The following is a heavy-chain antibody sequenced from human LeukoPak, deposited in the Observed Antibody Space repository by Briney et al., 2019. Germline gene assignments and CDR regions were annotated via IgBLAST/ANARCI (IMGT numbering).Heavy chain of an antibody. CDR2: IYSGGGI. V-gene: IGHV3-53*01. CDR1: GFIVSSNY. Sequence: GGSLRLSCAASGFIVSSNYMSWVRQAPGKGLEWVSVIYSGGGISYADSVKGRFIISRDNAKNSLYLQMNSLRAEDTALYYCARGAEVQLWSYYFDYWGQGTLVTVSS. D-gene: IGHD5-18*01. CDR3: ARGAEVQLWSYYFDY. J-gene: IGHJ4*02.